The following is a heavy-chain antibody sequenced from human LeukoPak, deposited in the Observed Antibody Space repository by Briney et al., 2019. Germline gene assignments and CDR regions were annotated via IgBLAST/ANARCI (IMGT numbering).Heavy chain of an antibody. Sequence: GGPLRLSCAPSGFTFSCYWMTWLPQAPAKGRECVANIKHNRSETYYVDSVKGRFTISRDNAKNSLFLQMNSLRAEDTAVYYCARRVVNYNSDWFDPWGQGTLVTVSS. CDR1: GFTFSCYW. J-gene: IGHJ5*02. D-gene: IGHD3-10*01. V-gene: IGHV3-7*05. CDR3: ARRVVNYNSDWFDP. CDR2: IKHNRSET.